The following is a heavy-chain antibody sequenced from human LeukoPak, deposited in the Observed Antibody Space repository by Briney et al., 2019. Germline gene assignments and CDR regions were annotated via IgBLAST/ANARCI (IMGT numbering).Heavy chain of an antibody. V-gene: IGHV3-74*01. CDR2: INSDGSST. CDR3: ASPGGQDYDFWSGYYTDSLPFDY. CDR1: GFTFSSYW. Sequence: PGGSLRLSCAASGFTFSSYWMHWVRQAPGKGLVWVSRINSDGSSTSYADSVKGRFTISRDNAKNTLYLQMNSLRAEDTAVYYCASPGGQDYDFWSGYYTDSLPFDYWGQGTLVTVSS. D-gene: IGHD3-3*01. J-gene: IGHJ4*02.